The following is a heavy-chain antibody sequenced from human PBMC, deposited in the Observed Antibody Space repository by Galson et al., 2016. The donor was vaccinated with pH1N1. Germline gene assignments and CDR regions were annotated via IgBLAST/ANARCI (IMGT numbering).Heavy chain of an antibody. Sequence: SLRLSCAASGFSLSSFWMTWVRQAPGKGLEWVANIKHDGSQKYYVDSVKGRFTISRDNAKNSLYLQMNSLRAEDTAVYYCVRAVGAVEAFWGQGTLVTVSS. D-gene: IGHD4/OR15-4a*01. CDR1: GFSLSSFW. CDR2: IKHDGSQK. V-gene: IGHV3-7*01. CDR3: VRAVGAVEAF. J-gene: IGHJ4*02.